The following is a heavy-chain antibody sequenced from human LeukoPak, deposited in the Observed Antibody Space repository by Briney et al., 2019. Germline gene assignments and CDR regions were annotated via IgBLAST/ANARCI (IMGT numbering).Heavy chain of an antibody. Sequence: GSLRLSCAVSGFTFSNYWMSWVRQAPGRGLEWVAHIKQDESEKYYVDSVKGRFTISRDNAKNSLYLQMNSLRAEDTAIYYCARDKIVGASKFDYWGQGTLVTVSS. CDR1: GFTFSNYW. V-gene: IGHV3-7*01. CDR2: IKQDESEK. CDR3: ARDKIVGASKFDY. D-gene: IGHD1-26*01. J-gene: IGHJ4*02.